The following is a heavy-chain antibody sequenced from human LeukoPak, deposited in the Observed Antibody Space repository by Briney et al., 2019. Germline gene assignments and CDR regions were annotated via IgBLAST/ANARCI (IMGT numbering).Heavy chain of an antibody. D-gene: IGHD2-15*01. Sequence: GRSLRLSCAASGFTFDDYAMHWVRQAPGKGLEWVSGISWNSGSIGYADSVKGRFTISRDNSKNTLYLQMNSLRAEDTAVYYCARGYCSGGSCYYYYGMDVWGQGTTVTVSS. CDR3: ARGYCSGGSCYYYYGMDV. J-gene: IGHJ6*02. CDR2: ISWNSGSI. CDR1: GFTFDDYA. V-gene: IGHV3-9*01.